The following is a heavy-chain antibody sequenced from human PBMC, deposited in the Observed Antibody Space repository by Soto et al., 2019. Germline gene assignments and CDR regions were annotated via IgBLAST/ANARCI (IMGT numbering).Heavy chain of an antibody. CDR2: ISGSGGST. CDR3: AKDPVGRGSGSYYKSSWFDP. D-gene: IGHD3-10*01. Sequence: GGSLRLSCAASGFTFSSYAMSWVRQAPGKGLEWVSAISGSGGSTYYADSVKGRFTISRDNSKNTLYLQMNSLRAEDTAVYYCAKDPVGRGSGSYYKSSWFDPWGQGTLVT. V-gene: IGHV3-23*01. J-gene: IGHJ5*02. CDR1: GFTFSSYA.